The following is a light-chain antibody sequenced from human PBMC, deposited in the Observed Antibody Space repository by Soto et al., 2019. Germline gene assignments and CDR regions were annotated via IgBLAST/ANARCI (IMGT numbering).Light chain of an antibody. CDR2: HAT. V-gene: IGKV3-20*01. CDR1: QSVGSDY. CDR3: EQYASSPFS. Sequence: EIVLTQSPGTLSLSPGERATLSCSASQSVGSDYLAWYQQKPGQSPRLLNYHATSIATGIPDRFSGSWSGTGFTLPISRLAPEDVAESYGEQYASSPFSFGGGIKVEFK. J-gene: IGKJ4*01.